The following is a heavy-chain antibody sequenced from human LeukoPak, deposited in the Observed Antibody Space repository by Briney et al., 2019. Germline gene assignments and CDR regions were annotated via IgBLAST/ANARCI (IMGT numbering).Heavy chain of an antibody. Sequence: ASVKVSCKASGYTFTSNALGWVRQAPGQGLEWMGWINPNSGGTNYAQKFQGRVTMTRDTSISTAYMELSRLRSDDTAVYYCARGLADYSSGWYPDYWGQGTLVTVSS. CDR3: ARGLADYSSGWYPDY. D-gene: IGHD6-19*01. CDR1: GYTFTSNA. J-gene: IGHJ4*02. V-gene: IGHV1-2*02. CDR2: INPNSGGT.